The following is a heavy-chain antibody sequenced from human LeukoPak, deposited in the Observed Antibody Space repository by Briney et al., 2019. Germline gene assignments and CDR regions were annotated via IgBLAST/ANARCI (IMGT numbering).Heavy chain of an antibody. D-gene: IGHD4-11*01. CDR2: ISWNSGSI. J-gene: IGHJ4*02. V-gene: IGHV3-9*01. CDR3: AKGLRLQSPDY. CDR1: GFTFDDYA. Sequence: GGSLGLSCAASGFTFDDYAMHWVRQAPGKSLEWVSGISWNSGSIGYADSVKGRFTISRDNAKNSLYLQMNSLRAEDTALYYCAKGLRLQSPDYWGQGTLVTVSS.